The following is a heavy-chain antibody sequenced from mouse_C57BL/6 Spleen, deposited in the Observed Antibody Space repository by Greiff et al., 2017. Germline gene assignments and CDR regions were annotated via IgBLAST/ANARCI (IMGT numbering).Heavy chain of an antibody. CDR3: ASPHYYGSHWYFDV. V-gene: IGHV1-26*01. Sequence: EVQLQQSGPELVKPGASVKISCKASGYTFTDYYMNWVKQSHGKSLEWIGDINPNNGGTSYNQKFKGKDTLTVDTSSSTAYMELRSLTSEDSAVYYCASPHYYGSHWYFDVWGTGTTVTVSS. CDR1: GYTFTDYY. J-gene: IGHJ1*03. D-gene: IGHD1-1*01. CDR2: INPNNGGT.